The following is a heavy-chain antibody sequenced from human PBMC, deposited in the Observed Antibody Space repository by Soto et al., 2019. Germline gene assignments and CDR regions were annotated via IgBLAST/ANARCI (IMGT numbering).Heavy chain of an antibody. D-gene: IGHD2-2*01. CDR1: GGSVSGYS. Sequence: PSETLSLTCTVSGGSVSGYSWNWIRQPPGKGLEWLGQIYYSGSTNYNPSLKSRAAMSVDTSKNQFSLKLSSVTAADTAVYYCARSPPAMLSPNVWGQGTLVTVSS. J-gene: IGHJ4*01. CDR2: IYYSGST. V-gene: IGHV4-59*02. CDR3: ARSPPAMLSPNV.